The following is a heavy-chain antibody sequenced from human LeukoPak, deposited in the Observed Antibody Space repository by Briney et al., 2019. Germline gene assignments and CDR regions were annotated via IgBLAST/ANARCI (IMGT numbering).Heavy chain of an antibody. CDR2: MSPNSGNT. D-gene: IGHD3-10*01. CDR1: GYTFTSYD. Sequence: ASVKVSCKASGYTFTSYDINWVRQATGQGLEWMGWMSPNSGNTGYAQKFQGRVTMTRNTSISTAYMELSSLRSEDTAVYYCARVEGFDADYYYYMDVWGKGTTVTVSS. V-gene: IGHV1-8*01. J-gene: IGHJ6*03. CDR3: ARVEGFDADYYYYMDV.